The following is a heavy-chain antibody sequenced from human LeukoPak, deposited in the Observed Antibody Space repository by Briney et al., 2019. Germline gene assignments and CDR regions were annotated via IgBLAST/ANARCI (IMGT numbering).Heavy chain of an antibody. D-gene: IGHD3-22*01. CDR1: GGSISSSSYY. J-gene: IGHJ4*02. CDR2: IYYSGST. CDR3: AREFGTYYYDSSGYFDY. V-gene: IGHV4-39*07. Sequence: SETLSLTCTVPGGSISSSSYYWGWIRQPPGKGLEWIGSIYYSGSTYYNPSLKSRVTISVDTSKNQLSLKLSSVTAADTAVYYCAREFGTYYYDSSGYFDYWGQGTLVTVSS.